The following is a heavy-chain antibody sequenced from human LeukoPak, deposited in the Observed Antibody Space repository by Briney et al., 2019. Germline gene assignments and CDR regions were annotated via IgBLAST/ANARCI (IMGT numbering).Heavy chain of an antibody. CDR1: GGSINSYF. Sequence: SSETLSLTCTVSGGSINSYFWTWIRQPAGKGLEWIGRIYTGGSTNYNPSLKSRVTMSVDTSKNQFSLKLNSVTAADTAVYYCARQEGGIVGPYWGQGTLVTVSS. CDR3: ARQEGGIVGPY. CDR2: IYTGGST. D-gene: IGHD1-26*01. J-gene: IGHJ4*02. V-gene: IGHV4-4*07.